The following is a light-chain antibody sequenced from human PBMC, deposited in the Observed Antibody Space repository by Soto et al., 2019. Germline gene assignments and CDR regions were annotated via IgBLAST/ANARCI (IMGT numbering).Light chain of an antibody. CDR3: SSYTSSSTV. J-gene: IGLJ3*02. V-gene: IGLV2-14*03. CDR2: DVS. CDR1: SSDVGGYNS. Sequence: QSALTQPASVSGSPGQSITISCTGTSSDVGGYNSVSWYQQHPGKAPKLMIYDVSNRPSGVSNRFSGSKSGNTASLTISGLQAEDEADYYCSSYTSSSTVFAGGTKPTVL.